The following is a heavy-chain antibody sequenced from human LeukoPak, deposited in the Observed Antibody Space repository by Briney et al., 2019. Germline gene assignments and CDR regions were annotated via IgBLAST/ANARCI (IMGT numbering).Heavy chain of an antibody. CDR3: ARAGYCTNGVCYHAYYYYYGMDV. V-gene: IGHV3-7*01. CDR1: GFTFSSYW. J-gene: IGHJ6*02. CDR2: IKQDGSEK. Sequence: PGGSLRLSCAASGFTFSSYWMSWVRQAPGKGLEWVANIKQDGSEKYYVDSVKGRFTISRDNAKNSLYLQMNSLRAEGTAVYYCARAGYCTNGVCYHAYYYYYGMDVWGQGTTVTVSS. D-gene: IGHD2-8*01.